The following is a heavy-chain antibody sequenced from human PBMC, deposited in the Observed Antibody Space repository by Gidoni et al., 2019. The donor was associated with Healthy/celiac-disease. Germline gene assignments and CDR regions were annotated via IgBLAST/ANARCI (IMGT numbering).Heavy chain of an antibody. CDR1: GFTFRSYC. CDR3: ARDWYDFWSGYQGVVYY. V-gene: IGHV3-33*01. CDR2: IWYDGSNK. J-gene: IGHJ4*02. D-gene: IGHD3-3*01. Sequence: QVQLVESGGGVVQPGRSLRLSCAASGFTFRSYCMHWVRQAPGKGLEWVAVIWYDGSNKYYADSVKGRFTISRDNSKNTLYLQMNSLRAEDTAVYYCARDWYDFWSGYQGVVYYWGQGTLVTVSS.